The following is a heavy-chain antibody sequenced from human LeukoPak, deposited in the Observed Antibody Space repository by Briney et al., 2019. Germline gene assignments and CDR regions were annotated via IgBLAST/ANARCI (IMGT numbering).Heavy chain of an antibody. Sequence: GGSLRLSCAASGFTFSSYWMSWVRQAPGKGLEWVANIKQDGSEKYYVDSVKGRFTISRDNAKNSLYLQMNSLRAEDTAVYYCAKDPGPYYFDYWGQGTLVTVSS. CDR1: GFTFSSYW. V-gene: IGHV3-7*01. CDR2: IKQDGSEK. J-gene: IGHJ4*02. CDR3: AKDPGPYYFDY.